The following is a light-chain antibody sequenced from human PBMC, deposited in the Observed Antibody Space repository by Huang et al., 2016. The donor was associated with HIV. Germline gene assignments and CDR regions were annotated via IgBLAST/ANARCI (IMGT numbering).Light chain of an antibody. CDR2: KIS. V-gene: IGKV2-30*01. CDR3: MQGTHWPPIT. Sequence: DVVLTQSPLSLPVTLGQPASISCWSSQSRIYSDGNTYLSWFQQRPGQSPSRLIYKISNRDSGGPDRFSGSGSCSDFTLKISKVEAEDVAVYYCMQGTHWPPITFGQGTRLEI. J-gene: IGKJ5*01. CDR1: QSRIYSDGNTY.